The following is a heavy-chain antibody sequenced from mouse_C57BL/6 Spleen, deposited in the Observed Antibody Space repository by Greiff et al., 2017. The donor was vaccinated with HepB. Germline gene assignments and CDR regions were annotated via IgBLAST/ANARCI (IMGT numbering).Heavy chain of an antibody. CDR1: GFTFSDYG. V-gene: IGHV5-17*01. CDR2: ISSGSSTI. Sequence: EVMLVDSGGGLVKPGGSLKLSCAASGFTFSDYGMHWVRQAPEKGLEWVAYISSGSSTIYYADTVKGRFTISRDNAKNTLFLQMTSLRSEDTAMYYCANWDEDYWGQGTTLTVSS. J-gene: IGHJ2*01. CDR3: ANWDEDY. D-gene: IGHD4-1*01.